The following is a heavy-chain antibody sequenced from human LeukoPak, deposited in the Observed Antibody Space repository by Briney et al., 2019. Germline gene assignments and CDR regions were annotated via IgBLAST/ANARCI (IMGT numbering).Heavy chain of an antibody. CDR1: GGSISSYY. Sequence: SETLSLTCTVSGGSISSYYWSWIRQPPGRGLEWIGYIYYSGSTNYNPSLKSRVTISVDTSKNQFSLKLSSVTAADTAVYYCARHGGIVFDYWGQGTLVTVSS. D-gene: IGHD4-23*01. J-gene: IGHJ4*02. V-gene: IGHV4-59*08. CDR2: IYYSGST. CDR3: ARHGGIVFDY.